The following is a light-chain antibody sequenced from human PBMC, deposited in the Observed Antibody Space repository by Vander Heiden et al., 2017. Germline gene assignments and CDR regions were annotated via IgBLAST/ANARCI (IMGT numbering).Light chain of an antibody. CDR3: QQDGSSSYS. V-gene: IGKV3-20*01. Sequence: EIVLTQSPGTLSLSPGERATLSCRASQSVSSSYLVWYQQKPGQAPRLLIYGASTRATGIPDRFSGSGSGTDFTLTISRLEPEDFAVYYCQQDGSSSYSFGQGTKLEIK. CDR1: QSVSSSY. J-gene: IGKJ2*03. CDR2: GAS.